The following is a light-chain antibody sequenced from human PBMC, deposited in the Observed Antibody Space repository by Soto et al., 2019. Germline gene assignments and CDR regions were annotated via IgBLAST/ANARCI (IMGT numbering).Light chain of an antibody. CDR2: DVS. J-gene: IGLJ1*01. CDR3: CSCADNYSYV. CDR1: SSDVGAYNY. V-gene: IGLV2-11*01. Sequence: QSVLTQPASVSGSPGQSVTISCTGTSSDVGAYNYVSWYQQHPGKAPKLMTYDVSKRPSGVPDRFSGSKSGNTASLTISGLQAEDEADYYCCSCADNYSYVFGTGTKVTVL.